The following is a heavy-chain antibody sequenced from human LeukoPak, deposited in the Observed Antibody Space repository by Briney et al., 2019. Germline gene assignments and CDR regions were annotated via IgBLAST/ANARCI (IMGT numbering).Heavy chain of an antibody. J-gene: IGHJ4*02. Sequence: SVKVSCKASGGTFGSYAISWVRQAPGQGLEWMGRIIPILGIANYAQKFQGRVTITADKSTSTAYMELSSLRSEDTAVYYCASEGASSTMIVGSHFDYWGQGTLVTVSS. V-gene: IGHV1-69*04. CDR3: ASEGASSTMIVGSHFDY. CDR2: IIPILGIA. CDR1: GGTFGSYA. D-gene: IGHD3-22*01.